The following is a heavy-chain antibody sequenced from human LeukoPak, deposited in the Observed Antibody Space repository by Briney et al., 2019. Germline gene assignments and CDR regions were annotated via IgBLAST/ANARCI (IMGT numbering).Heavy chain of an antibody. D-gene: IGHD4-17*01. Sequence: PGGSLRLSCAASGFTVSSKYMSWVRQAPGKGLEWVSVIFSGGTTFYADSVKGRFTISRDNSENTLYLQMNSLRAEDTAVYYYATSRTDYDLDYWGQGTLVTVSS. CDR2: IFSGGTT. J-gene: IGHJ4*02. CDR1: GFTVSSKY. CDR3: ATSRTDYDLDY. V-gene: IGHV3-66*01.